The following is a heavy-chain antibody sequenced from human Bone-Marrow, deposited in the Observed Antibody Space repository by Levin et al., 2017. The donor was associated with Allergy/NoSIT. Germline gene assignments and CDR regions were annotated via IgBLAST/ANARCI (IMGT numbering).Heavy chain of an antibody. CDR3: ARATYYYDSSGYYYPIYYYGMDG. Sequence: SETLSLTCTVSGGSISSYYWSWIRQPPGKGLEWIGYIYYSGSTNYNPSLKSRVTISVDTSKNQFSLKLSSVTAADTAVYYCARATYYYDSSGYYYPIYYYGMDGWGQGTTVTVSS. J-gene: IGHJ6*02. D-gene: IGHD3-22*01. V-gene: IGHV4-59*01. CDR1: GGSISSYY. CDR2: IYYSGST.